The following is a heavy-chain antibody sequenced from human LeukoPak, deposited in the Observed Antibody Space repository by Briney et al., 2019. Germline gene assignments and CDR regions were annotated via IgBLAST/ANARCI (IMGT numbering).Heavy chain of an antibody. V-gene: IGHV3-48*01. CDR2: ITGSSTTM. Sequence: GGSLRLCCAASGFTFSHYNMNWVRQAPGKGLEWVSYITGSSTTMYYADSVKGRFTISRDNAKNSLYLQMNSLRAEDTAVYYCAREPTYTNTWYTTCDYWGQGTLVTVSS. CDR3: AREPTYTNTWYTTCDY. J-gene: IGHJ4*02. D-gene: IGHD6-13*01. CDR1: GFTFSHYN.